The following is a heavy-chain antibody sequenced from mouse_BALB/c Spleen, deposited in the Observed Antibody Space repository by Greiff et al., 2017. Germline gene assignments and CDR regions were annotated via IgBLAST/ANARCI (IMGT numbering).Heavy chain of an antibody. CDR1: GYSITSDYA. V-gene: IGHV3-2*02. J-gene: IGHJ4*01. D-gene: IGHD2-10*02. Sequence: EVKLVESGPGLVKPSQSLSLTCTVTGYSITSDYAWNWILQFPGNKLEWMGYISYSGSTSYNPSLKSRISITRDTSKNQFFLQLNSVTTEDTATYYCARSGYGNSYYAMDYWGQGTAVTVSS. CDR3: ARSGYGNSYYAMDY. CDR2: ISYSGST.